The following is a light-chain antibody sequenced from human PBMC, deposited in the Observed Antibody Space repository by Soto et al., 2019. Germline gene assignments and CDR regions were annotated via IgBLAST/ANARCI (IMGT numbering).Light chain of an antibody. Sequence: QSVLTQPPSVSGAPEQRVTISCTGSSSNIGTNYDVHWYQQLPGTAPKLLVYGNNRPSGVPDRFSASKSGTSASLVITGLQAEDEADYYCQSYDISLSGSWVFGGGTKLTVL. J-gene: IGLJ3*02. CDR3: QSYDISLSGSWV. V-gene: IGLV1-40*01. CDR1: SSNIGTNYD. CDR2: GN.